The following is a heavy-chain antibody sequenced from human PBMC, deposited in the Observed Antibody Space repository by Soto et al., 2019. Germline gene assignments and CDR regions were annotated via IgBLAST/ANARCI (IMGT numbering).Heavy chain of an antibody. CDR2: VNPSGGST. J-gene: IGHJ1*01. Sequence: ASVKVSCKASGYIFTAYSMHWVRQAPGQGLEWMGVVNPSGGSTNYAQKFQGRITMTGDTSTSTVYMDLSSLTSEDTAVYYCAREENCSDGICYSEYFQRWGQGTLVTVSS. CDR3: AREENCSDGICYSEYFQR. CDR1: GYIFTAYS. D-gene: IGHD2-15*01. V-gene: IGHV1-46*01.